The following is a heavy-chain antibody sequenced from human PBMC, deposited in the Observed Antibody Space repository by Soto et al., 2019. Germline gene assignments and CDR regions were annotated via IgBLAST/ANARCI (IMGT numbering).Heavy chain of an antibody. D-gene: IGHD2-8*01. CDR1: GYTFTSYA. CDR3: ARDGSNGGYFDY. CDR2: INAGNGNT. V-gene: IGHV1-3*01. Sequence: GASVKVSCKASGYTFTSYAMHWVRQAPGQRLEWMGWINAGNGNTKYSQKFQGRVTITRDTSASTAYMELSSLRSDDTAVYYCARDGSNGGYFDYWGQGTLVTVSS. J-gene: IGHJ4*02.